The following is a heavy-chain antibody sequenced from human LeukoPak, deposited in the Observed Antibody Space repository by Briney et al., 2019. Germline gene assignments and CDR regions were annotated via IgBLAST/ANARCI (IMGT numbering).Heavy chain of an antibody. V-gene: IGHV3-20*04. D-gene: IGHD3-22*01. Sequence: PGGSLRLSCAASGFRFDKNGMTWVRQAPGKGLEWVSGINWSGSRTGYADSVKGRFIISRDNAKNSLYLQMNSLRAEDTALYYCAKDPAYDSSGYYVYWGQGTLVTVSS. CDR3: AKDPAYDSSGYYVY. J-gene: IGHJ4*02. CDR1: GFRFDKNG. CDR2: INWSGSRT.